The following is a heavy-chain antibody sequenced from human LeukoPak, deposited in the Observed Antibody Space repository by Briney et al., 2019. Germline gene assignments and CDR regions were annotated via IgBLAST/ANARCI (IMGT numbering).Heavy chain of an antibody. CDR1: GFTFSSYG. V-gene: IGHV3-20*04. Sequence: PGGSLRLSCAASGFTFSSYGMSWVRQAPGKGLEWVSGINWNGGSTGYADSVKGRFTISRDNAKNSLYLQMNSLRAEDTALYYCAKSGIIQGYYFYYMDVWGKGTTVTISS. CDR2: INWNGGST. J-gene: IGHJ6*03. D-gene: IGHD5-18*01. CDR3: AKSGIIQGYYFYYMDV.